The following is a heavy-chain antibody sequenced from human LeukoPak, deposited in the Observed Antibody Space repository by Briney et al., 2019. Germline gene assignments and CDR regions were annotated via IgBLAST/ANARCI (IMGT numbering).Heavy chain of an antibody. CDR1: GYTFIGYE. D-gene: IGHD6-6*01. Sequence: GASVKVSCKASGYTFIGYEIHWVRQAPGQGLEWMGWINPNSGGINYAQKFQGRVTMTRDTSINTAYMELSRLRSDDTAVYYCARLLVDAFDIWGLGTMVTVSS. V-gene: IGHV1-2*02. CDR2: INPNSGGI. CDR3: ARLLVDAFDI. J-gene: IGHJ3*02.